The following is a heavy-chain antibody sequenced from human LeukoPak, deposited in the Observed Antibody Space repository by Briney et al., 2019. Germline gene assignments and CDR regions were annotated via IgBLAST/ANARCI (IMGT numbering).Heavy chain of an antibody. V-gene: IGHV1-46*01. CDR3: ARDAPYGDYEVIDY. CDR1: GYTFTSYG. J-gene: IGHJ4*02. D-gene: IGHD4-17*01. CDR2: INPSGGST. Sequence: ASVKVSCKASGYTFTSYGISWVRQAPGQGLEWMGIINPSGGSTSYAQKFQGRVTMTRDMSTSTVYMELSSLRSEDTAVYYCARDAPYGDYEVIDYWGQGTLVTVSS.